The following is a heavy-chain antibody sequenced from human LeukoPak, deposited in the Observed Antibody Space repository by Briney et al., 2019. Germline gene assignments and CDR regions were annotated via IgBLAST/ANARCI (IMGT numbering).Heavy chain of an antibody. V-gene: IGHV4-59*08. Sequence: SSETLSLTCTVSGGSISSYYWSWIRQPPGKGLEWIGYIYYSGSTNYNPSLKSRVTISVDTSKNQFSLKLSSVTAADTAVYYCARHTYYYDSSGYYLPPPFDYWGQGTLVTVSS. D-gene: IGHD3-22*01. CDR3: ARHTYYYDSSGYYLPPPFDY. J-gene: IGHJ4*02. CDR1: GGSISSYY. CDR2: IYYSGST.